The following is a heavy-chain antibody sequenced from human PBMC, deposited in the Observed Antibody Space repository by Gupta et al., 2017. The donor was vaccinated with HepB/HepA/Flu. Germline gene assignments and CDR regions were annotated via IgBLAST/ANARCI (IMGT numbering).Heavy chain of an antibody. CDR1: GFTFSSYE. CDR2: ISSSGSTI. V-gene: IGHV3-48*03. CDR3: ARATYYHASGKEYYFDY. D-gene: IGHD3-10*01. J-gene: IGHJ4*02. Sequence: EVQLVESGGGLVQPGGSLRLSCAASGFTFSSYEMNWVRQAPGKGLEWVSYISSSGSTIYYADSVKGRFTISRDNAKNSLYLQMNSLRAEDTAVYYCARATYYHASGKEYYFDYWGQGTLVTVSS.